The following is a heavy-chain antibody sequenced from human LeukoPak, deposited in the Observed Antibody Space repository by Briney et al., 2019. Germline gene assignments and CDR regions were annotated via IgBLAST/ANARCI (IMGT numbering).Heavy chain of an antibody. Sequence: ASVKVSCKASGYTFTAYYIHWVRQAPGQGLEWMGWINPNSGGTNYAQKFQGRVTMTRDTSIRTAYMELSGLRSDDTAVYYCAREGREYYDSSGYPNWFDPWGQGTLVTVSS. CDR2: INPNSGGT. CDR3: AREGREYYDSSGYPNWFDP. V-gene: IGHV1-2*02. J-gene: IGHJ5*02. CDR1: GYTFTAYY. D-gene: IGHD3-22*01.